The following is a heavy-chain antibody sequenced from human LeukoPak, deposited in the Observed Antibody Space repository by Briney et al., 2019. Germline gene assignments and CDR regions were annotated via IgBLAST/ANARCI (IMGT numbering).Heavy chain of an antibody. CDR1: GYTFIGYY. CDR2: INPNSGGT. D-gene: IGHD3-3*01. CDR3: AREPTLITIFGVGSFDY. Sequence: ASVKVSCKASGYTFIGYYIHWMRQAPGQGLQWVGWINPNSGGTNYAQKFQGRVTMTRDTSISTAYMELSRLRSDDTAVYYCAREPTLITIFGVGSFDYWGQGTLVTVSS. V-gene: IGHV1-2*02. J-gene: IGHJ4*02.